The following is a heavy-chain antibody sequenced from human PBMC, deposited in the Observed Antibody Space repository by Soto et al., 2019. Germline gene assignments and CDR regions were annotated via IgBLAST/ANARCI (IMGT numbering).Heavy chain of an antibody. CDR1: GGTFSSYA. Sequence: ASVKVSCKASGGTFSSYAITWVRQAPGQGLEWMGWINPNSGGTNYAQKFQGWVTMTRDTSISTAYMELSRLRSDDTAVYYCARSMTTLLGFDYWGQGTLVTVSS. CDR3: ARSMTTLLGFDY. J-gene: IGHJ4*02. CDR2: INPNSGGT. D-gene: IGHD3-10*01. V-gene: IGHV1-2*04.